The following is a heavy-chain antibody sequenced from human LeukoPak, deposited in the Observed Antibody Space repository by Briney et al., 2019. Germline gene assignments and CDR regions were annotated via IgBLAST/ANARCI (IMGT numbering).Heavy chain of an antibody. CDR1: GFTFSTYW. J-gene: IGHJ4*02. V-gene: IGHV3-7*01. D-gene: IGHD5-18*01. CDR3: ARDSGTAFDY. CDR2: IKKDGSEK. Sequence: PGGSLRLSCAASGFTFSTYWMTWVRQAPGKGLEWVANIKKDGSEKYYVHSVKGRFTISRDNAKNSLYLQMNSLRVEDTAVYYCARDSGTAFDYWGQGTLVTVSS.